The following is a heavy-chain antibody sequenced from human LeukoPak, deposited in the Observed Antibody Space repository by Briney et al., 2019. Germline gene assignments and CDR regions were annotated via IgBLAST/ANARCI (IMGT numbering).Heavy chain of an antibody. J-gene: IGHJ4*02. Sequence: PGGSLRLSCAASGFTFSSYAMHWVRQAPGKGLEYVSSIGGNGGGTYYANSVKGRFTISRDNSKNTLYLQMGSLRAEDMAVYYCATTRGGGSYTFDYWGQGTLVTVS. V-gene: IGHV3-64*01. CDR2: IGGNGGGT. D-gene: IGHD1-26*01. CDR3: ATTRGGGSYTFDY. CDR1: GFTFSSYA.